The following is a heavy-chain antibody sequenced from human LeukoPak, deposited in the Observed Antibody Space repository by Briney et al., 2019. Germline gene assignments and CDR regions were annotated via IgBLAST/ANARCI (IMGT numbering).Heavy chain of an antibody. D-gene: IGHD1-26*01. CDR2: IYPGDSDI. V-gene: IGHV5-51*01. Sequence: HGESLKISCKGSGYSFTSYWIGWVRQMPGKGLEWMGIIYPGDSDIRYSPSFQGQVTISADKSISIAYLQWSSLKASDTAMYYCGTHVGDSGNHGSVVATYYWGQGTLVTVSS. J-gene: IGHJ4*02. CDR1: GYSFTSYW. CDR3: GTHVGDSGNHGSVVATYY.